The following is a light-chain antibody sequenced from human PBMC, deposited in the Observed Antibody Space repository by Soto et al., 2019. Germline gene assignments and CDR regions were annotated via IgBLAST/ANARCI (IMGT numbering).Light chain of an antibody. CDR2: AAS. CDR1: QSIGNY. Sequence: DIQMTQSPSSLSASVGDIVTITCRASQSIGNYLNWYHQKPGKAPNLLIYAASSLQSGVPSMFSGSGSGTDLTLTLSSLPPEDFATYYGQRGYSTPYPFGQGTKLEIK. J-gene: IGKJ2*01. V-gene: IGKV1-39*01. CDR3: QRGYSTPYP.